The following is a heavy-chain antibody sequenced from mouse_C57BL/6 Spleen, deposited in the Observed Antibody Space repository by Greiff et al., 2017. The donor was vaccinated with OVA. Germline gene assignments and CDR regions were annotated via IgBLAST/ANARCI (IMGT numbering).Heavy chain of an antibody. V-gene: IGHV1-55*01. J-gene: IGHJ1*03. CDR1: GYTFTSYW. CDR2: IYPGSGST. Sequence: QVQLQQPGAELVKPGASVKMSCKASGYTFTSYWITWVKQRPGQGLEWIGDIYPGSGSTNYNEKFKSKATLTVDTSSSTAYMQLSSLTSEDSAVYYCARRGNYYRSSPHWYFDVWGTGTTVTVSS. D-gene: IGHD1-1*01. CDR3: ARRGNYYRSSPHWYFDV.